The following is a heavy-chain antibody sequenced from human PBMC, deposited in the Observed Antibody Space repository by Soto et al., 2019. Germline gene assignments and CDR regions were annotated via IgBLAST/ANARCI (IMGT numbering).Heavy chain of an antibody. Sequence: GGSLRLSCAASGFTFSSYEMNWVRQAPGKGLEWVSYISSSGSSIYYADSVKGRFTISRDNAKNSLSLQMNSLRAEDTAVYYCARITMIVVVIDAFDIWGPGSLVTVSS. D-gene: IGHD3-22*01. CDR2: ISSSGSSI. CDR3: ARITMIVVVIDAFDI. J-gene: IGHJ3*02. V-gene: IGHV3-48*03. CDR1: GFTFSSYE.